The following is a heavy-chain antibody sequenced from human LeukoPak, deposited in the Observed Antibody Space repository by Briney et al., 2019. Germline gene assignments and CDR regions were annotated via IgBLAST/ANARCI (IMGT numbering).Heavy chain of an antibody. CDR3: ARGASGWYSYDFGVYYFDY. Sequence: ASVKVSCKASGYTFTGYYMRWVRQAPGQGLEWMGWINPNSGGTNYAQKFQGRVTMTRDTSISTAYMELSRLRSDDTAVYYCARGASGWYSYDFGVYYFDYWGQGTLVTVSS. D-gene: IGHD6-19*01. CDR2: INPNSGGT. V-gene: IGHV1-2*02. CDR1: GYTFTGYY. J-gene: IGHJ4*02.